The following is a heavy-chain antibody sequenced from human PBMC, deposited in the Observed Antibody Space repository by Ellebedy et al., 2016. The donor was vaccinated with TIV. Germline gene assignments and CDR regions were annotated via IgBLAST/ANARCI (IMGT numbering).Heavy chain of an antibody. J-gene: IGHJ6*02. V-gene: IGHV3-53*01. Sequence: GGSLRLSXAASGFTVSSNYMSWVHQAPGKGLEWVSVIYSGGSTYYADSVKGRFTISRDNAKNSLYLQMNSLRAEDTAVYYCARYIDSSIYYYGMDVWGQGTTVTVSS. D-gene: IGHD6-13*01. CDR2: IYSGGST. CDR3: ARYIDSSIYYYGMDV. CDR1: GFTVSSNY.